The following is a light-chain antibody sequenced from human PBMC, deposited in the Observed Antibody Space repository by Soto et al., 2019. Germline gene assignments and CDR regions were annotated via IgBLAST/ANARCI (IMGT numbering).Light chain of an antibody. V-gene: IGLV2-8*01. J-gene: IGLJ1*01. Sequence: QSALTQPPSASGSPGQSVAISCTGTSSDVVAYNYVSWYQQHPGKAPKLIIYDVSKRPSGVPDRFSGSKSGNTASLTVSGLQAEDEADYYCSSYAGSNNLKIFGTGTKLTVL. CDR1: SSDVVAYNY. CDR3: SSYAGSNNLKI. CDR2: DVS.